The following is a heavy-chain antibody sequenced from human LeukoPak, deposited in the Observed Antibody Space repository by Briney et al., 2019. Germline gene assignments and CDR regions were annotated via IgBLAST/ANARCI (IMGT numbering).Heavy chain of an antibody. CDR3: ARAYCSSTSCYLWFDP. Sequence: ASVKVSCKASGYTFTGYYMHWVRQAPGQGLEWMGWISPNSGGTNYAQKFQGRVTMTRDTSISTAYMELSRLRSDDTAVYYCARAYCSSTSCYLWFDPWGQGTLVTVSS. J-gene: IGHJ5*02. CDR1: GYTFTGYY. V-gene: IGHV1-2*02. CDR2: ISPNSGGT. D-gene: IGHD2-2*01.